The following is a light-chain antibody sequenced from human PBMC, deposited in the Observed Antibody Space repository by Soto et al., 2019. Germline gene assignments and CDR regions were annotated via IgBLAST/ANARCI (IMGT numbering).Light chain of an antibody. J-gene: IGKJ1*01. CDR2: AAS. CDR3: QQYNSA. CDR1: QGISSF. V-gene: IGKV1-9*01. Sequence: IQLTQSPSSLSASVGDSVTITCRASQGISSFLAWYQQKPGKAPKLLIYAASTLQSGVPSRFSGSGSGTDFTLTISSLQPEDFATYFCQQYNSAFGQGTKVDIK.